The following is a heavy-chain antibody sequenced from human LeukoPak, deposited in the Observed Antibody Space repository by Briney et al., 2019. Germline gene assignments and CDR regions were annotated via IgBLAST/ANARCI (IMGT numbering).Heavy chain of an antibody. Sequence: SETLSLTCTVSGGSISSSSYFWGWIRQPPGKGPEWIGSFYYSGSTYYNPSLKSRLTISVDTSKNQFSLNLSSVTAADTAVYYCARDLYGSPYGMDVWGQGTTVTVSS. J-gene: IGHJ6*02. V-gene: IGHV4-39*01. D-gene: IGHD3-10*01. CDR2: FYYSGST. CDR1: GGSISSSSYF. CDR3: ARDLYGSPYGMDV.